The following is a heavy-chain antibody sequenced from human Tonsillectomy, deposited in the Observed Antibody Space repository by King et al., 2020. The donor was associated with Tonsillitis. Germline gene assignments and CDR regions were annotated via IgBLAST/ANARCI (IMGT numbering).Heavy chain of an antibody. CDR1: GYSFSSYW. V-gene: IGHV5-51*01. CDR3: ARGPLVVYFDY. D-gene: IGHD3-9*01. CDR2: IYPGDSDS. Sequence: QLVQSGAEVKKPGESLKISCKGSGYSFSSYWIAWVRQMPGKGLEWMVIIYPGDSDSRYSPSFQGQVTISADKSLSTAYLQWSSLKASDTAMSYCARGPLVVYFDYWGQGTLVTVSS. J-gene: IGHJ4*02.